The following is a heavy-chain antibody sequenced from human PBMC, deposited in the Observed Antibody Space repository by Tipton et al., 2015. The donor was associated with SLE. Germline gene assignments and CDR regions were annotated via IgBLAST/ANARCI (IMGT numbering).Heavy chain of an antibody. Sequence: TLSLTCTVSGGSISSSSYYWNWIRQPPGKGLEWIGYIYYSGSTNYNPSLKSRVTISVDTSKNQFSLKLSSVTAADTAVYYCARSQGVWGNSYYYMDVWGKGTTVTVSS. J-gene: IGHJ6*03. CDR2: IYYSGST. CDR1: GGSISSSSYY. CDR3: ARSQGVWGNSYYYMDV. V-gene: IGHV4-61*01. D-gene: IGHD2-8*01.